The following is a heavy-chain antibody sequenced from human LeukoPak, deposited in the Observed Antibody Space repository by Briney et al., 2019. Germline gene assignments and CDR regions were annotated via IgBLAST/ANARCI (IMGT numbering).Heavy chain of an antibody. Sequence: GGSLRLSCAASGFTFSSYSMNWVRQAPGKGLEWVSSISSSSSYIYYADSVKGRFTISRDNAKNSLYLQMNSLRAEDTAVYYCARPRENYDSSGYYIHDAFDIWGQGTMVTVSS. D-gene: IGHD3-22*01. CDR3: ARPRENYDSSGYYIHDAFDI. CDR2: ISSSSSYI. V-gene: IGHV3-21*01. CDR1: GFTFSSYS. J-gene: IGHJ3*02.